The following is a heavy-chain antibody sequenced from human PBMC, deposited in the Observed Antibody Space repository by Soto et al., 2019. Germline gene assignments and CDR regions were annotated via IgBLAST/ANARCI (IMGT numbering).Heavy chain of an antibody. CDR2: ISGSGGST. J-gene: IGHJ4*02. CDR1: GFTFSSYA. V-gene: IGHV3-23*01. D-gene: IGHD6-6*01. Sequence: GGSLRLSCAASGFTFSSYAMSWVRQAPGKGLEWVSAISGSGGSTYYADSVKGRFTISRDNSKNTLYLQMNSLRAEDTAVYYCAKTTAARQNRRPLFDYWGQGTLVTVSS. CDR3: AKTTAARQNRRPLFDY.